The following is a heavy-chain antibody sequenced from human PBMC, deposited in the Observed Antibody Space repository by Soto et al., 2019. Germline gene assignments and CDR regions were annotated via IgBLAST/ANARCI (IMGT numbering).Heavy chain of an antibody. D-gene: IGHD3-10*01. V-gene: IGHV1-3*05. CDR3: ARGTPVWFDP. J-gene: IGHJ5*02. Sequence: QVQLVQSGAEEKKPGASVKVSCKASGYTFSDYAIHWVRQAPGQRPAWMGWINAGNGNTKYSQKFQGRVTITRDTSASTAYMELSSLRSEDTAVYYCARGTPVWFDPWGQGTLVTVSS. CDR1: GYTFSDYA. CDR2: INAGNGNT.